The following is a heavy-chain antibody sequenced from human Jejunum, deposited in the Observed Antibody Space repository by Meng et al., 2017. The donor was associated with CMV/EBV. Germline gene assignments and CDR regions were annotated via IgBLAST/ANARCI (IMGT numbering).Heavy chain of an antibody. J-gene: IGHJ4*02. Sequence: FGSFYIGWVRPLPGKGLEWMGIVYGGDSDSTYSPSFQGHVIFSADKSTNTAYLQWSSLKASDTAMYYCARRPFCSTSTCFNYFDFWGQGTLVTVSS. CDR3: ARRPFCSTSTCFNYFDF. CDR2: VYGGDSDS. CDR1: FGSFY. V-gene: IGHV5-51*01. D-gene: IGHD2-2*01.